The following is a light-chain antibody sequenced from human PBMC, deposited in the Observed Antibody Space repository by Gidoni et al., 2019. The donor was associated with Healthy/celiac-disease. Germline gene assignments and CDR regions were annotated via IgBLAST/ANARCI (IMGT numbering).Light chain of an antibody. CDR2: AAS. CDR1: QSISSY. Sequence: DIQMTQSPSSLSASVGHRVTITCRASQSISSYLNWYRQKPGKAPKLLIYAASSLQSGVPSRFSSSGSGTDFTLTISSLQPEDFATYYCQQSYSTPGTFGQGTKVEIK. J-gene: IGKJ1*01. V-gene: IGKV1-39*01. CDR3: QQSYSTPGT.